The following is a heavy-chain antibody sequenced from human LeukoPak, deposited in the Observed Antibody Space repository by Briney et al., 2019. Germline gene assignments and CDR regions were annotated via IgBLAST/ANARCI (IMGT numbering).Heavy chain of an antibody. CDR2: IRYDGSNK. D-gene: IGHD5-18*01. CDR3: AKGGTAMDQYYFDY. CDR1: GFTFSSYG. J-gene: IGHJ4*02. Sequence: GGSLRLSCAASGFTFSSYGMHWVRQAPGKGLEWVAFIRYDGSNKYYADSVKGRFTISRDNSKNTLYLQMNSLRAEDTAVYYCAKGGTAMDQYYFDYWGQGTLVTVSS. V-gene: IGHV3-30*02.